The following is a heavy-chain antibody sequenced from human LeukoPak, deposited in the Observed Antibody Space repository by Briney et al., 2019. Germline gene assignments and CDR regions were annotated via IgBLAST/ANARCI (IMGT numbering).Heavy chain of an antibody. CDR1: GFTFSSYS. V-gene: IGHV3-21*01. D-gene: IGHD3-22*01. J-gene: IGHJ4*02. CDR3: ASLDPNYYDSSGYYPFDY. Sequence: PGGSLRLSCAASGFTFSSYSMNWVRQAPGKGLEWVSSISSSSSYIYYADSVKGRFTISRDNAKNSLYLQMNSLRAEDTAVYYCASLDPNYYDSSGYYPFDYWGQGTLVTVSS. CDR2: ISSSSSYI.